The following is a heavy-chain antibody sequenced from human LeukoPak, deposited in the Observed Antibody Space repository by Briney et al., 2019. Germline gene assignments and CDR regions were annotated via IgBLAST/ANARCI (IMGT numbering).Heavy chain of an antibody. CDR1: GASITDDDFY. CDR2: ISDTEYT. D-gene: IGHD3-9*01. Sequence: SETLSLTCSISGASITDDDFYWSWIRQCPGKGLEWIGYISDTEYTFYNPSVRSRVTISLDTSKNQFSLELTSVTPADTALYYCAREGNQISTGYPRNFDHWGQGILVTVSS. CDR3: AREGNQISTGYPRNFDH. J-gene: IGHJ4*02. V-gene: IGHV4-61*08.